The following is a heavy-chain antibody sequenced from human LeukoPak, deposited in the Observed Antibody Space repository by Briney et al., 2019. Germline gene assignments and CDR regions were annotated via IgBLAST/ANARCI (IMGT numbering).Heavy chain of an antibody. D-gene: IGHD2-21*02. CDR2: IGYDGISN. CDR1: GLTFSDYG. Sequence: GGSLRLSCAASGLTFSDYGMNWVRQAPGKGLEWVTFIGYDGISNFYADSVKGRFTISRDNSKNTLYLQMNSLRPEDTAVYYCAKGGSSGDHAFDYWGQGTLVTVSS. J-gene: IGHJ4*02. V-gene: IGHV3-30*02. CDR3: AKGGSSGDHAFDY.